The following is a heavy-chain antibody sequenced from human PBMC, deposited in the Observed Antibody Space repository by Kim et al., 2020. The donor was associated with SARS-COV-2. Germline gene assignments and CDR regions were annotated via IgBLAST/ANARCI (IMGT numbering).Heavy chain of an antibody. CDR1: GGSISSSSYY. CDR2: IYYSWST. Sequence: SETLSLTCTVSGGSISSSSYYWGWIRQPPGNGLEWIGSIYYSWSTYYNSSLKSRVTISVDTSKNQFSLKLSSVTAADTAVYYCRGDIVVVPAAMKCAFDIWGQGTMVTVSA. J-gene: IGHJ3*02. D-gene: IGHD2-2*01. CDR3: RGDIVVVPAAMKCAFDI. V-gene: IGHV4-39*01.